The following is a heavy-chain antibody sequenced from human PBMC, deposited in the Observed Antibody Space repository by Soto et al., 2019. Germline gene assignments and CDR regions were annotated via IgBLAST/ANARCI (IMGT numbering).Heavy chain of an antibody. CDR1: GFSLSTTTMF. J-gene: IGHJ6*01. D-gene: IGHD2-8*01. CDR2: IDWSDDK. V-gene: IGHV2-70*01. CDR3: ARLREHGAFYYFGMEI. Sequence: SGPTLVNPTQTLTLTCTFSGFSLSTTTMFVTWIRQPPGKSLECLALIDWSDDKYYSTYLKPRLTSSKDTSKNEVVITMTNMEPVDTATYYCARLREHGAFYYFGMEIWGQGTTVTVSS.